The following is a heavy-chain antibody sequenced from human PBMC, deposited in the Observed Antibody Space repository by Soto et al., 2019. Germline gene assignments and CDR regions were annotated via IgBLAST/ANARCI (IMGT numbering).Heavy chain of an antibody. V-gene: IGHV3-30*18. Sequence: QPGVPLRLSCEPSGFTFTSYDIQWVRQAPGKGLEWVAVISYDGSENYYADSVKGRLTISRDNSKNTVYLQMNSLRVEDTAVYYCAKGPKKYGPRKENCYFDYWGQGTLVTVSS. J-gene: IGHJ4*02. CDR3: AKGPKKYGPRKENCYFDY. CDR2: ISYDGSEN. D-gene: IGHD1-1*01. CDR1: GFTFTSYD.